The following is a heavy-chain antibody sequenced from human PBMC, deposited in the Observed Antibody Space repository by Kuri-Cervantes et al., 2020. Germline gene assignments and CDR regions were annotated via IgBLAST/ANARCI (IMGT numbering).Heavy chain of an antibody. CDR1: GFTFSSYG. V-gene: IGHV3-30*02. CDR3: AKDMGWDLQLERLGDAFDI. J-gene: IGHJ3*02. D-gene: IGHD1-1*01. Sequence: GGSLRLSCAASGFTFSSYGMHWVRQAPGKGLEWVAVIWYDGSNKYYADSVKGRFTISRDNSKNTLYLQMNSLRAEDTALYYCAKDMGWDLQLERLGDAFDIWGQGTMVTVSS. CDR2: IWYDGSNK.